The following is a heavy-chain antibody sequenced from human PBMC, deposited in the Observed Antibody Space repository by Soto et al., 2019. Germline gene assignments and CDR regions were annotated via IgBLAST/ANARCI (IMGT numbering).Heavy chain of an antibody. Sequence: SETLSLTCTVSGGSISSYYWSWIRQPPGKGLEWIGYIYYSGSTNYNPSLKSRVTISVDTSKNQFSLKLSSVTAADTAVYYCARVSQDTAMVSRVGWFDPWGQGTLVTVSS. J-gene: IGHJ5*02. CDR2: IYYSGST. CDR1: GGSISSYY. V-gene: IGHV4-59*01. CDR3: ARVSQDTAMVSRVGWFDP. D-gene: IGHD5-18*01.